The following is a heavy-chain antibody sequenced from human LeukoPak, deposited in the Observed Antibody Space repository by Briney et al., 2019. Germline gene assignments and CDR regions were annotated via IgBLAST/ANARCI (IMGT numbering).Heavy chain of an antibody. CDR1: GGSISSYY. Sequence: SETLSLTCTVSGGSISSYYWSWIRQPAGKGLEWIGRIYTSGSTNYNPSLKSRVTISVDTSKNQFSLKLSSVTAADTAVYYCAREIPEWLVLEGGNNWFDPWGQGTLVTVSS. CDR3: AREIPEWLVLEGGNNWFDP. J-gene: IGHJ5*02. CDR2: IYTSGST. D-gene: IGHD6-19*01. V-gene: IGHV4-4*07.